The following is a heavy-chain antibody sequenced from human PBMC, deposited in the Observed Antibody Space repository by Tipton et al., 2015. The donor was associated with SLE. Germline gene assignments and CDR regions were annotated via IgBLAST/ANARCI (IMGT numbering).Heavy chain of an antibody. J-gene: IGHJ6*02. V-gene: IGHV4-61*05. CDR2: VCNSVST. CDR1: NGSITSLYDY. CDR3: ARQRLRLLSPLDA. D-gene: IGHD3-10*01. Sequence: TLSLTCTVSNGSITSLYDYWGWIRQSPGKGLEWIACVCNSVSTNYDPSLKSRGTISVDTSKNHFSLELTSVTAADTAVYYCARQRLRLLSPLDAWGQGTTVTVS.